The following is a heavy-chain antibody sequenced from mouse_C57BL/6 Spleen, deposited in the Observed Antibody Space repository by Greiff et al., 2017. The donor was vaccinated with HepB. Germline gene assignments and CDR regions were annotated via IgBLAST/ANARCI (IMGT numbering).Heavy chain of an antibody. Sequence: VQLQQSGAELVRPGASVKLSCTASGFNIKDDYMHWVKQRPEQGLEWIGWIDPENGDTEYASKFQGKATITADPSSNTAYLQLSSLTSEDTAVYYCTTEITTVVATRDYAMDYWGQGTSVTVSS. CDR1: GFNIKDDY. J-gene: IGHJ4*01. CDR3: TTEITTVVATRDYAMDY. V-gene: IGHV14-4*01. CDR2: IDPENGDT. D-gene: IGHD1-1*01.